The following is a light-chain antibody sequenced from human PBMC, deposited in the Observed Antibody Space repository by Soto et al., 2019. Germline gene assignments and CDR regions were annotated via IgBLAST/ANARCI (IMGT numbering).Light chain of an antibody. CDR2: GAS. J-gene: IGKJ5*01. V-gene: IGKV3D-15*01. CDR1: QTVSSS. CDR3: QQYNHWPPIT. Sequence: EIVLTQSPGTLSLSPGERATLSCRASQTVSSSLAWYQQKTGQAPRLLISGASTRATGIPDRFSGSGSETDFTLTISRLEPEDFAVYYCQQYNHWPPITFGPGTRLEI.